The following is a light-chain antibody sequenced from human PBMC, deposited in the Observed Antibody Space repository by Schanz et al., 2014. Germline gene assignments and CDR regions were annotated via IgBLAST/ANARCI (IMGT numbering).Light chain of an antibody. CDR2: DVS. J-gene: IGLJ2*01. CDR1: SSDVGGYNY. CDR3: SSYTSNNTPVV. V-gene: IGLV2-14*01. Sequence: SALTQPASVSGSPGQSITISCTGTSSDVGGYNYVSWYQQHPGKAPKLMIYDVSNRPSGVSNRFSGSKSGNTASLTISGLQAEDEADYYCSSYTSNNTPVVFGGGTKLTVL.